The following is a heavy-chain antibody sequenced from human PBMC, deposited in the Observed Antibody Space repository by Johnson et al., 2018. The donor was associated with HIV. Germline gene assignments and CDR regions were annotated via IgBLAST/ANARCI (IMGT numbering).Heavy chain of an antibody. J-gene: IGHJ3*02. CDR2: ISYDGSNT. CDR1: GFTFSSYW. D-gene: IGHD4-23*01. V-gene: IGHV3-30*03. Sequence: QVQLVESGGGVVQPGRSLRLSCAASGFTFSSYWMHWVRQAPDKGLEWVALISYDGSNTYYADSVRGRFTLSRDNSKNTLYLQMNSLRAEDTAVYYCARDTVVTPPHDAFDIWGQGTMVTVSS. CDR3: ARDTVVTPPHDAFDI.